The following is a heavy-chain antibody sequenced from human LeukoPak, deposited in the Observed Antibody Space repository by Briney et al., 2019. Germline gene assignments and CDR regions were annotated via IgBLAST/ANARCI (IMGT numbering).Heavy chain of an antibody. CDR1: GFTFDDYA. CDR2: VSWNSGTI. Sequence: GGSLRLSCAASGFTFDDYAMHWFRQAPGQGLEWVSGVSWNSGTIGYADSAKGRFTISRDNAKNSLYLQMNSLRAEDTAVYYCAKGTDYDFWSGSDGWGQGTLVTVSS. V-gene: IGHV3-9*01. CDR3: AKGTDYDFWSGSDG. D-gene: IGHD3-3*01. J-gene: IGHJ4*02.